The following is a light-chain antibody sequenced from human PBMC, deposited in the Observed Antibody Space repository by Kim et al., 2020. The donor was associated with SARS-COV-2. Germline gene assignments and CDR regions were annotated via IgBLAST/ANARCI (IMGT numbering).Light chain of an antibody. V-gene: IGKV1-39*01. J-gene: IGKJ4*01. CDR1: QTVTKN. Sequence: VSVGDRVTITCRASQTVTKNLSWYQQKSGKAPKLLIDVASTLQNGVPSRFSGIGSGTDFTLNITSLQPEDCATYYCQQSYSVPLTFGGGTKVDIK. CDR2: VAS. CDR3: QQSYSVPLT.